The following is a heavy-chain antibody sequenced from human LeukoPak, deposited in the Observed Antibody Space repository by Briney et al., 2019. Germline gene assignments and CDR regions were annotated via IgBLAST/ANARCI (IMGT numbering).Heavy chain of an antibody. D-gene: IGHD3-10*01. V-gene: IGHV4-59*12. Sequence: PSETLSLTCTVSGGSISSYYWSWIREPPGKGLEWIGYIYYSGSTNYNPSLKSRVTISVDTSKNQFSLKLSSVTAADTAVYYCARSIGESNDYWGQGTLVTVSS. CDR3: ARSIGESNDY. CDR1: GGSISSYY. CDR2: IYYSGST. J-gene: IGHJ4*02.